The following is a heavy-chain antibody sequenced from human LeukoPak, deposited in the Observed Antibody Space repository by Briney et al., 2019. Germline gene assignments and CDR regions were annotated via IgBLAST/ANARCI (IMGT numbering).Heavy chain of an antibody. CDR1: GGSISSYY. V-gene: IGHV4-59*08. J-gene: IGHJ3*02. CDR3: ARHGPLTTVDDAFDI. D-gene: IGHD4-17*01. CDR2: IYYSGST. Sequence: SETLSLTCTVSGGSISSYYWSWIRHPPGKGLEWIGYIYYSGSTNYNPSLKSRVTISVDTSKNQFSLKLSSVTAADTAVYYCARHGPLTTVDDAFDIWGQGTMVTVSS.